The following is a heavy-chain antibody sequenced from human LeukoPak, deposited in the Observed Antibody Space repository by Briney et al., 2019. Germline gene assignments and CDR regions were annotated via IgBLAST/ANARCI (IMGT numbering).Heavy chain of an antibody. Sequence: GASVKVSCRTSGYSFTTYGMNWLRQAPGQGLEWMGWISLYNGHTNYVHKFQGRITMSTDTSTSTIDMELRSLRSDDTAVYYGARSTVDGPFDFWGQGTLVTVSS. D-gene: IGHD4-11*01. CDR2: ISLYNGHT. CDR1: GYSFTTYG. V-gene: IGHV1-18*01. J-gene: IGHJ4*02. CDR3: ARSTVDGPFDF.